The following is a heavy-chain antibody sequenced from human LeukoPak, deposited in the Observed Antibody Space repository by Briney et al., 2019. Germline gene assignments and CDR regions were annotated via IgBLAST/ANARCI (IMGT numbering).Heavy chain of an antibody. V-gene: IGHV4-39*01. D-gene: IGHD1-14*01. J-gene: IGHJ3*01. CDR1: GGSIRSSNHC. CDR2: VHHSGST. Sequence: SETLSLTCTVSGGSIRSSNHCWGWLREPPGKGLEWIGRVHHSGSTFYNPSLKSPVTLSVDISKNQFSLRLRSVTAADTAVYYCARHEVRMVPFDAFDVWGQGTLVTVS. CDR3: ARHEVRMVPFDAFDV.